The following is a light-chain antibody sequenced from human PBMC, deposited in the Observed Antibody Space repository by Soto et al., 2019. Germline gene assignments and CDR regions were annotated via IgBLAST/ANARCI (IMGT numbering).Light chain of an antibody. Sequence: EIVMTQSPATLSVSPGERATLSCRASQSVNINLAWYQQKPGQAPRLLIYGASTRATGIPARFSGSGSGTEFTLTISSLQSEDFAVYYCQQYSDWPLTFGGGTQVEIK. CDR2: GAS. CDR3: QQYSDWPLT. V-gene: IGKV3-15*01. CDR1: QSVNIN. J-gene: IGKJ4*01.